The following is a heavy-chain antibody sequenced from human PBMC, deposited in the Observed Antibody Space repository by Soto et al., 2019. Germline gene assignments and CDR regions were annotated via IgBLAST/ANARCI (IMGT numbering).Heavy chain of an antibody. CDR1: GGSMSSSNW. CDR2: MYNTGST. J-gene: IGHJ6*02. V-gene: IGHV4-4*02. D-gene: IGHD2-21*02. Sequence: SETLSLTCTVSGGSMSSSNWWNWVRQPPGKGLEWIGYMYNTGSTVYNPSIKSRVTISVDTSKNQFSLKLNSVTAADTAVYYCARDLWGYCGTDCYPLDVWGQGTTVTVSS. CDR3: ARDLWGYCGTDCYPLDV.